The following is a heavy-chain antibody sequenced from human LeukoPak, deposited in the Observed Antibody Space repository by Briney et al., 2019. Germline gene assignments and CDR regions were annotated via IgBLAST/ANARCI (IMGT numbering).Heavy chain of an antibody. CDR3: ARDLLYSSSWSNAFDI. V-gene: IGHV3-21*01. CDR2: SSSSSSYI. Sequence: GGSLRLSCAASGFTFSSYSMNWVRQAPGKGLEWVSSSSSSSSYIYYADSVKGRFTISRDNAKNSLYLQMNSLRAEDTAVYYCARDLLYSSSWSNAFDIWGQGTMVTVSS. CDR1: GFTFSSYS. D-gene: IGHD6-13*01. J-gene: IGHJ3*02.